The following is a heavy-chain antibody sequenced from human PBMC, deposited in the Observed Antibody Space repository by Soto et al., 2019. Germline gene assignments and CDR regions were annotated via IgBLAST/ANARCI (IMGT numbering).Heavy chain of an antibody. CDR1: GFAFSSAW. Sequence: GGSLRLSCAASGFAFSSAWMSWVRQAPGKGLEWVGRLKSEAAGGTTDYAAPVKGRFTISRDDSKNTLYLQMNSLKTDDTAVYYCSCDSSRGDYWGLGTLVTVSS. CDR3: SCDSSRGDY. D-gene: IGHD3-22*01. V-gene: IGHV3-15*01. CDR2: LKSEAAGGTT. J-gene: IGHJ4*02.